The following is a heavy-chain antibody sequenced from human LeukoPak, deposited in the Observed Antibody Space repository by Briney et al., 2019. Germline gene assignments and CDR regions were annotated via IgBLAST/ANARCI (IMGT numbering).Heavy chain of an antibody. CDR2: IYYSENT. J-gene: IGHJ5*02. CDR3: ARDPSPFYSGSYLGFDP. D-gene: IGHD1-26*01. Sequence: SETLSLTCTVSGDSISSGDYYWSWIRQPPGKGLEWIGYIYYSENTNYNPSLKSRVTISVDTSKNQFSLKLSSVTAADTAVYYCARDPSPFYSGSYLGFDPWGQGTLVTVSS. CDR1: GDSISSGDYY. V-gene: IGHV4-61*08.